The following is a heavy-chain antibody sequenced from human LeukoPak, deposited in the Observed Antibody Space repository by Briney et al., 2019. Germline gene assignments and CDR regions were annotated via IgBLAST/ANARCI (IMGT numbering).Heavy chain of an antibody. CDR3: ARVLKGAMKTKGLYYMDV. V-gene: IGHV1-8*01. CDR2: MNPNSGNT. Sequence: ASVKVSCKASGYTFTSYDINWVRQATGQGLELMGWMNPNSGNTGYAQKFQGRVTMTRNTSISTAYMELSSLRSEDTAVYYCARVLKGAMKTKGLYYMDVWGKGTTVTVSS. D-gene: IGHD2-2*01. CDR1: GYTFTSYD. J-gene: IGHJ6*03.